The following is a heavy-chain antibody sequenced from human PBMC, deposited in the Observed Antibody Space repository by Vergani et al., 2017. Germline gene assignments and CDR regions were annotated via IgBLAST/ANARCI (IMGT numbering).Heavy chain of an antibody. V-gene: IGHV3-33*06. CDR2: IWYDGSNK. CDR3: AKGSVTKVRGVTSSFDY. CDR1: GFTFSSYG. D-gene: IGHD3-10*01. J-gene: IGHJ4*02. Sequence: QVQLVESGGGVVQPGRSLRLSCAASGFTFSSYGMHWVRQAPGKGLEWVAVIWYDGSNKYYADSVKGRFTISRDNSKNTLYLQMNSLRAEDTAVYYCAKGSVTKVRGVTSSFDYWGQGTLVTVSS.